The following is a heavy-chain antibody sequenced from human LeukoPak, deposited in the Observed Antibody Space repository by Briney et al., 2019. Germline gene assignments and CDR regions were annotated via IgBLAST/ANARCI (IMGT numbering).Heavy chain of an antibody. CDR1: GFTFSDYY. CDR2: ISSSGSTI. D-gene: IGHD6-13*01. Sequence: GGSLRLSCAASGFTFSDYYMSWIRQAPGKGLEWVSYISSSGSTIYYADSVKGRFTISRDNSKNTLYLQMNSLRAEDTAVYYCAKDPYSSSWPPFDYWGQGTLVTVSS. V-gene: IGHV3-11*01. CDR3: AKDPYSSSWPPFDY. J-gene: IGHJ4*02.